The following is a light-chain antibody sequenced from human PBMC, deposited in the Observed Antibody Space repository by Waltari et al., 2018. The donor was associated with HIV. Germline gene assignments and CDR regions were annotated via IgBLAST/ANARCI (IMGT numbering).Light chain of an antibody. J-gene: IGLJ2*01. Sequence: SALTQPASVSGSPGQSITISCTGTSRDVGGYNLVSWYQQPPGKAPKLMIYEVSKRPSGVSNRFSGSKSGNTASLTISGLQAEDEADYYCCAYAGSTTYVIFGGGTKLTVL. V-gene: IGLV2-23*02. CDR3: CAYAGSTTYVI. CDR1: SRDVGGYNL. CDR2: EVS.